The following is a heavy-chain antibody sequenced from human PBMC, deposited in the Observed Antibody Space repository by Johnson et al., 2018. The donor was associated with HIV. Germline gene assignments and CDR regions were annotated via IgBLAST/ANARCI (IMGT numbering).Heavy chain of an antibody. Sequence: QVQLVESGGGVVQPGRSLRLSCAASGFTFSRYGIHWVRQAPGKGLEWVAVISYDGSNKYYADSVKGRFTISRDNSKNTLYLQMNSLRAGDSAVYYCARVGGSWMLDAFDIWGQGTVVTVSS. CDR1: GFTFSRYG. CDR3: ARVGGSWMLDAFDI. J-gene: IGHJ3*02. V-gene: IGHV3-30*03. CDR2: ISYDGSNK. D-gene: IGHD3-10*01.